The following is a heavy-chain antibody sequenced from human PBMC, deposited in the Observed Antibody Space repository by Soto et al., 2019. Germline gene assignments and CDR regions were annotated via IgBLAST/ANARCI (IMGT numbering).Heavy chain of an antibody. CDR2: VNWNAAGI. D-gene: IGHD2-2*01. CDR1: VFPFADYG. CDR3: ARRPSKYCSSTTCYASDY. Sequence: GGSLRLSCATSVFPFADYGMSWVRQVPGKGLEWVSGVNWNAAGIGYADSVKGRFTISRDNAKNSLYLQMNSLRAEDTALYYFARRPSKYCSSTTCYASDYWGQGTLVTVSS. V-gene: IGHV3-20*04. J-gene: IGHJ4*02.